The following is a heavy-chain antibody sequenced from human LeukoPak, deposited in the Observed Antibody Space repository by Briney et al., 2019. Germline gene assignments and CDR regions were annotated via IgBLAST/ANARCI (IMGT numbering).Heavy chain of an antibody. V-gene: IGHV1-8*02. CDR2: MNPNSGNT. J-gene: IGHJ4*02. D-gene: IGHD2-21*02. Sequence: ASAKVSCKASGYTFTNYYMHWVRQAPGQGLEWMGWMNPNSGNTGYAQKFQGRVPMTRNTSISTAYMELSSLRSEDTAVYYCATSRGYCGGDCYSAYWGQGTLVTVSS. CDR3: ATSRGYCGGDCYSAY. CDR1: GYTFTNYY.